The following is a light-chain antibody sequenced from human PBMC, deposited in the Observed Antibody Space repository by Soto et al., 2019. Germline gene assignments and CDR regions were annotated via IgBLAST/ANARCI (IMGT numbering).Light chain of an antibody. V-gene: IGLV1-40*01. CDR2: GNS. Sequence: QSVLTQPPSVSGAPGQRVTISCTGSSSNIGAGYDVHWYQQLPGTAPKLLIYGNSNRPSGVPDRFSGSKSGTSASLAITGLQAEDEADYYCCSYAHGSIYVFGTGTKVTVL. CDR1: SSNIGAGYD. J-gene: IGLJ1*01. CDR3: CSYAHGSIYV.